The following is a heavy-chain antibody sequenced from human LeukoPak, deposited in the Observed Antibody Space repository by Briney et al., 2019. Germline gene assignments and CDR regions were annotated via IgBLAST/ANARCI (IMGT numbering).Heavy chain of an antibody. CDR3: AKDGGDSSSWSPTLGAFDI. Sequence: PGGSLRLSCAASGFTFDDYTMHWVRQAPGKGLEWVSLISWDGGSTYYADSVKGRFTISRDNSKNSLYLQMNSLRTEDTALYYCAKDGGDSSSWSPTLGAFDIWGQGTMVTVSS. J-gene: IGHJ3*02. CDR2: ISWDGGST. D-gene: IGHD6-13*01. V-gene: IGHV3-43*01. CDR1: GFTFDDYT.